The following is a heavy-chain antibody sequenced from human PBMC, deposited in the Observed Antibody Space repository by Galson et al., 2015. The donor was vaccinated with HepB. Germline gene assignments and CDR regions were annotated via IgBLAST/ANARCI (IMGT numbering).Heavy chain of an antibody. V-gene: IGHV1-24*01. J-gene: IGHJ4*02. CDR1: EYTLIELS. CDR2: FDPENGEI. Sequence: SVKVSCKVSEYTLIELSMHWVRQAPGKGLEWMGGFDPENGEIIYAQKFQGRISMTEDTSTDTAYVELSSLRSEDTAVHYCATLDSNGWYYFNYWGQGTLVTVSS. D-gene: IGHD6-19*01. CDR3: ATLDSNGWYYFNY.